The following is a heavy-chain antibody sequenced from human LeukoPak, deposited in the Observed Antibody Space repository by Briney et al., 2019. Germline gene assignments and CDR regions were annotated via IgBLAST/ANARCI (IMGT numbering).Heavy chain of an antibody. V-gene: IGHV1-8*03. D-gene: IGHD6-19*01. CDR2: MNPNSGNT. J-gene: IGHJ3*02. CDR1: GYTFTIYD. Sequence: SVKVSCKASGYTFTIYDINWVRQATGQGLEWMGWMNPNSGNTGYAQKFQGRVTITRNTSISTAYMELSSLRSEDTAVYYCARGTSYSSGWADAFDIWGQGTMVTVSS. CDR3: ARGTSYSSGWADAFDI.